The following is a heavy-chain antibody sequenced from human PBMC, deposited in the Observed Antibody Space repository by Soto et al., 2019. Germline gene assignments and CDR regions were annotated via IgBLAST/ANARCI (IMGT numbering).Heavy chain of an antibody. CDR3: ARMRHRRGLGPICYYSDGMDV. CDR2: MTPNSGNT. D-gene: IGHD3-3*01. V-gene: IGHV1-8*01. J-gene: IGHJ6*02. Sequence: QVQLVQSGAEVKKPGASVKVSCKASGYTFTSYDINWVRQATGQGLEWMGWMTPNSGNTGYAQKFQGRVTMTRNTSRSTAYMELSRLISEDTVVYYCARMRHRRGLGPICYYSDGMDVWGQGTTVTVSS. CDR1: GYTFTSYD.